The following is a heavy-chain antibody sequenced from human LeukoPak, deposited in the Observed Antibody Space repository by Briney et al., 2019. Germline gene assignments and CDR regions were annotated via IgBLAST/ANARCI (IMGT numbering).Heavy chain of an antibody. Sequence: ASVKVSCKASGYTFTRHYMNWVRQAPGQGLEWMGKINPSSGGTGYAQKFQGRVTMTRDTSTSTVYMELTSLRSEDTAVYYCARDRGSYGVDYWGQGTLVTVSS. CDR1: GYTFTRHY. J-gene: IGHJ4*02. D-gene: IGHD1-26*01. CDR2: INPSSGGT. V-gene: IGHV1-46*01. CDR3: ARDRGSYGVDY.